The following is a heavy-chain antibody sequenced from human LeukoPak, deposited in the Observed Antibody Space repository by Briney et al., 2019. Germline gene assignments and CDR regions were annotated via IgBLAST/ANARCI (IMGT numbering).Heavy chain of an antibody. V-gene: IGHV4-4*07. J-gene: IGHJ3*02. CDR1: GGSISSYY. CDR2: IYTSGST. Sequence: PSETLPLTCTVSGGSISSYYWSWIRQPAGKGLEWIGRIYTSGSTNYTPSLKSRVTMSVDTSKNQFSLKLSSVTAADTAVYYCARDFPYYYDSSGYYDAFDIWGQGTMVTVSS. CDR3: ARDFPYYYDSSGYYDAFDI. D-gene: IGHD3-22*01.